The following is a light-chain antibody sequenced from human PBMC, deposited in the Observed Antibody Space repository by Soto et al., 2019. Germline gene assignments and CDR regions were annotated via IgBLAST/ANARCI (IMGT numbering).Light chain of an antibody. CDR2: GAS. Sequence: EIVMTQSPATLSVSPGERATLSCGASQSVSSNLAWYQQKPGQAPRLLIYGASTRATGIPARFSGSGSGTEFTLNISSLQSEDFAVYYCQQYNNWPAVTFGGGTKVEIK. CDR3: QQYNNWPAVT. J-gene: IGKJ4*01. CDR1: QSVSSN. V-gene: IGKV3-15*01.